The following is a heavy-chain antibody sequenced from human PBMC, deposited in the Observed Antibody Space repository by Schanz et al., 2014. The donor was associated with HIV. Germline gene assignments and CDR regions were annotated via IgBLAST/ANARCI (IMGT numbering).Heavy chain of an antibody. V-gene: IGHV3-33*01. Sequence: QEHLVESGGGVVQPGRSVRLSCAASGFMFSNYGMHWVRQAPGKGLEWVAVIWHDGSNKFYADSVKGRFTISRDNSKNTLVLQMDSLRAEDTAVYFCATELIFSGSYSYYLDMDVWGQGTTVTVSS. D-gene: IGHD2-21*01. J-gene: IGHJ6*02. CDR3: ATELIFSGSYSYYLDMDV. CDR1: GFMFSNYG. CDR2: IWHDGSNK.